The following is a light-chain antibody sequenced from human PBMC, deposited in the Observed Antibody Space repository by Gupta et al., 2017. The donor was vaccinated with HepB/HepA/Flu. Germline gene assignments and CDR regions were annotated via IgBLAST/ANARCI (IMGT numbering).Light chain of an antibody. J-gene: IGKJ1*01. CDR3: MQDLKTPWT. V-gene: IGKV2-28*01. Sequence: DIVMTQSPLSLPVTPGEPASISCRSSQSLLHSNGYNYLDWYLQKPGQSPQLLIYLGSNRASGVPDRFSGSGSGTDFTLTISSVEAEDVGVYYCMQDLKTPWTFGQGTKVEIK. CDR1: QSLLHSNGYNY. CDR2: LGS.